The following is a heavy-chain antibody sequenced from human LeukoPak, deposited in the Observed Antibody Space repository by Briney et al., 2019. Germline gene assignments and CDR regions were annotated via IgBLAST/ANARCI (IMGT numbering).Heavy chain of an antibody. CDR1: GGTFSSYA. Sequence: GASVKVSCKASGGTFSSYAISWVRQAPGQGLEWMGGIIPIFGTANYAQKFQGRVTITADESTSTAYMELSSLRSDDTAVYYCARGYYDSSGGPFNFDYWGQGTLVAVSS. D-gene: IGHD3-22*01. J-gene: IGHJ4*02. V-gene: IGHV1-69*13. CDR3: ARGYYDSSGGPFNFDY. CDR2: IIPIFGTA.